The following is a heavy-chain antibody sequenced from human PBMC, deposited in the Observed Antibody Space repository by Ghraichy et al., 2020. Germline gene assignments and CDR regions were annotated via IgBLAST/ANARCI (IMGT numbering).Heavy chain of an antibody. CDR3: AKLSGTSALGY. J-gene: IGHJ4*02. Sequence: TPSLTCTVSGGSLSSYYWSWIRQPPGKGLEWIGYIYYDGTTNYNPSLKSRVTISVDTSKNQFSLKLSSVTAADTAVYYCAKLSGTSALGYWCQGTLVSVSS. V-gene: IGHV4-59*01. CDR1: GGSLSSYY. D-gene: IGHD1-1*01. CDR2: IYYDGTT.